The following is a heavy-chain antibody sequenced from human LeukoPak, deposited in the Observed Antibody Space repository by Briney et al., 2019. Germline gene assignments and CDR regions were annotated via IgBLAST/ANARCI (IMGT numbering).Heavy chain of an antibody. CDR2: IYTSGST. CDR3: ARHRAAAALDY. D-gene: IGHD6-13*01. J-gene: IGHJ4*02. Sequence: SETLSLTCTVSGGSISSYYWSWIRQPPGKGLEWIGYIYTSGSTNYKPSLKSRVTISVDTSKNQFSLKLSSVTAADTAAYYCARHRAAAALDYWGQGTLVTVSS. CDR1: GGSISSYY. V-gene: IGHV4-4*09.